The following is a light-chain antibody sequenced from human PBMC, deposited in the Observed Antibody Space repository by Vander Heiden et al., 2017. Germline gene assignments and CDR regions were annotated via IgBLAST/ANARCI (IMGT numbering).Light chain of an antibody. CDR2: DAS. CDR3: QQYNNWPPWT. CDR1: QSVNNN. Sequence: RASQSVNNNLAWYQQKPGQAPSLLIYDASTRVTGIPGRFSGSGSGTEFTLSISSLQSEDFAVYYCQQYNNWPPWTFGQGTKVEVK. J-gene: IGKJ1*01. V-gene: IGKV3-15*01.